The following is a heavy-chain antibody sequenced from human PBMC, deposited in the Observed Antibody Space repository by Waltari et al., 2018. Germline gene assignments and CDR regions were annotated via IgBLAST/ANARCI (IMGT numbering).Heavy chain of an antibody. CDR1: GGSFSDYY. V-gene: IGHV4-34*01. Sequence: QVQLQQWGAGLLNPSETLSLTCAVYGGSFSDYYWSWIRQPPGKGLEWIGEINHSGSTNYNPSLKSRVTISVDTSKNQFSLKLTSVTAADTAVYYWARGRVRASIAVAGAFDYWGQGTLVTVSS. CDR2: INHSGST. J-gene: IGHJ4*02. CDR3: ARGRVRASIAVAGAFDY. D-gene: IGHD6-19*01.